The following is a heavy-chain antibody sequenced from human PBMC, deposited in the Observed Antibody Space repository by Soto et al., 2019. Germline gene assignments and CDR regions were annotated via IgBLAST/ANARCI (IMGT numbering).Heavy chain of an antibody. J-gene: IGHJ6*02. V-gene: IGHV3-43D*04. CDR1: GFTFDDYA. CDR3: AKDYYPFRAYYYYGMDV. Sequence: PXGSLRLSGAASGFTFDDYAMHWVRQAPGKGLEWVSLISWDGGSTYYADSVKGRFTISRDNSKNSLYLQMNSLRAEDTALYYCAKDYYPFRAYYYYGMDVWGQGTTVTVSS. D-gene: IGHD1-26*01. CDR2: ISWDGGST.